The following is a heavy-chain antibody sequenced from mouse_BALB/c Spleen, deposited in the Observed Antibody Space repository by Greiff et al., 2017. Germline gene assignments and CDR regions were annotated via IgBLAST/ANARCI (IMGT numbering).Heavy chain of an antibody. J-gene: IGHJ4*01. D-gene: IGHD2-1*01. CDR1: GFTFSSYA. Sequence: EVMLVESGGGLVKPGGSLKLSCAASGFTFSSYAMSWVRQSPEKRLEWVAEISSGGSYTYYPDTVTGRFTISRDNAKNTLYLEMSSLRSEDTAMYYCARVYGNYDVYYAMDYWGQGTSVTVSS. CDR3: ARVYGNYDVYYAMDY. CDR2: ISSGGSYT. V-gene: IGHV5-9-4*01.